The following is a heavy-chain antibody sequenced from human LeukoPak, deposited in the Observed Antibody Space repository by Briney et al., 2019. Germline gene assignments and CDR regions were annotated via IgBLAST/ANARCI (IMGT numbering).Heavy chain of an antibody. V-gene: IGHV1-69*06. CDR1: GGTFSSYA. D-gene: IGHD4-11*01. Sequence: PGASVKVSCKASGGTFSSYAISWVRQAPGQGLERMGGIIPIFGTANYAQKFQGRVTITADKSTSTAYMELSSLRSEDTAVYYCAASNPLGDYYYYMDVWGKGTTVTVSS. CDR2: IIPIFGTA. CDR3: AASNPLGDYYYYMDV. J-gene: IGHJ6*03.